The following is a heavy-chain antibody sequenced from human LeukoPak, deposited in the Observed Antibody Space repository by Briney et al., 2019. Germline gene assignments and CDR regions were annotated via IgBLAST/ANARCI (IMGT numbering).Heavy chain of an antibody. J-gene: IGHJ5*02. CDR2: IYYSGST. D-gene: IGHD2-2*01. V-gene: IGHV4-31*03. CDR1: GCSISSGGYY. CDR3: ARGIGYCISTSCENWFDP. Sequence: PSQTLSLTCTVSGCSISSGGYYWSWIRQHPGKGLEWIGYIYYSGSTYYNPSLKSRVTISVDTSKNQFSLKLSSVTAADTAMYYCARGIGYCISTSCENWFDPWGQGTLVTVSS.